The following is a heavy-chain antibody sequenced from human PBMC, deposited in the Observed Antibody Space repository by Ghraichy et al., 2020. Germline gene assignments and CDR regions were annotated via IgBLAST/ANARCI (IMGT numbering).Heavy chain of an antibody. D-gene: IGHD1-26*01. CDR2: ISSSSSTI. CDR3: ARSHTGIVGATIPGGFIPAEHEDDY. CDR1: GFTFSSYS. Sequence: LSLTCAASGFTFSSYSMNWVRQAPGKGLEWVSYISSSSSTIYYADSVKGRFTISRDNAKNSLYLQMNSLRDEDTAVYYCARSHTGIVGATIPGGFIPAEHEDDYWGQGTLVTVSS. J-gene: IGHJ4*02. V-gene: IGHV3-48*02.